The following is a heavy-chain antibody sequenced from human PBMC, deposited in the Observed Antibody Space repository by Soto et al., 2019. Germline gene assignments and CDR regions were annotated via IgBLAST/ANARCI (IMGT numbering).Heavy chain of an antibody. CDR3: AKGGDYDLDFDS. V-gene: IGHV3-23*01. CDR1: GFTCSTAA. Sequence: EVQRLESGGGLVQPGGSLRLSWAASGFTCSTAAMSWVRQPPWTGLEWVSAISGAGESPFYADSVKGRLTISRDNSNSMVYRHINGLRADDTGMYYCAKGGDYDLDFDSWGQGTPVTVSS. CDR2: ISGAGESP. D-gene: IGHD4-17*01. J-gene: IGHJ4*02.